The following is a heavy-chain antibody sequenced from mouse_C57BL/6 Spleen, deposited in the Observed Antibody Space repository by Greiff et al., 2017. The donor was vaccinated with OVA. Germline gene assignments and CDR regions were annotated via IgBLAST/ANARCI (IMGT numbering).Heavy chain of an antibody. Sequence: EVKVEESGGGLVKPGGSLKLSCAASGFTFSSYAMSWVRQTPEKRLEWVATISDGGSYTYYPDTVKSRFTISRDNAKNNLYMKMCHLKSEETAKYYCAKDGDYDYDGYSMDYWGQGTSVTVSS. J-gene: IGHJ4*01. V-gene: IGHV5-4*01. CDR2: ISDGGSYT. CDR3: AKDGDYDYDGYSMDY. CDR1: GFTFSSYA. D-gene: IGHD2-4*01.